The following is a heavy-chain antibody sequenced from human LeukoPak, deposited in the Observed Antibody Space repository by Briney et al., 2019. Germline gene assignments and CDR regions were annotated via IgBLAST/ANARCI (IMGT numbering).Heavy chain of an antibody. V-gene: IGHV3-23*01. CDR2: ISGTGVST. J-gene: IGHJ3*02. D-gene: IGHD6-13*01. CDR1: GFTFSNYA. Sequence: PGGSLRLSCAASGFTFSNYAMSWVRQAPGKGLEWVSAISGTGVSTYYPDSVKGRFTISRDNSKNTLYLQMNSLRAEDTAVYYCARVGRAIAAAGFGAFDIWGQGTMVTVSS. CDR3: ARVGRAIAAAGFGAFDI.